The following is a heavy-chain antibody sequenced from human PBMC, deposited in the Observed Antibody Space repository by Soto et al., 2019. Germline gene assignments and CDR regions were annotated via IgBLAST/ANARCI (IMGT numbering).Heavy chain of an antibody. CDR2: ISYDSSEI. J-gene: IGHJ4*01. V-gene: IGHV3-30*01. D-gene: IGHD3-3*01. CDR3: AIARVADSSLDH. CDR1: GFTFSNNA. Sequence: GGSLRLSCVGSGFTFSNNAMHLVRQAPGKGLECVSFISYDSSEIFYADSVKGRFTISRDNPENTLFLHMNSPRADDTAVYYCAIARVADSSLDHWGQGILVTVSS.